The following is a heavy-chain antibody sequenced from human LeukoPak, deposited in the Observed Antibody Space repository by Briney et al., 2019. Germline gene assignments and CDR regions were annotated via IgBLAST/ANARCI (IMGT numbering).Heavy chain of an antibody. Sequence: GGSLRLSCAASGFTFSRYSMKWVRQAPGKGLEWVSSISSSSSYIYYADSVKGRFTISRGNDKNSLYLQMNSLRAEDTAVYYCVRGVAAAGSDFDNWGQGTLVTVSS. V-gene: IGHV3-21*01. CDR3: VRGVAAAGSDFDN. CDR1: GFTFSRYS. J-gene: IGHJ4*02. D-gene: IGHD6-13*01. CDR2: ISSSSSYI.